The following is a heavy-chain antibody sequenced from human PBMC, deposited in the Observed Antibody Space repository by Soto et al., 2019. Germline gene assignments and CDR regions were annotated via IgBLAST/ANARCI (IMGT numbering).Heavy chain of an antibody. CDR1: GYTFTSYG. J-gene: IGHJ5*02. Sequence: GASVKVSCKASGYTFTSYGISWVRQAPGQGLEWMGWISAYNGNTNYAQKLQGRVTMTTDTSTSTAYMELRSLRSDDTAVYYCATERITMVRGVIIRWFDPWGQGTLVTVSS. D-gene: IGHD3-10*01. CDR2: ISAYNGNT. V-gene: IGHV1-18*01. CDR3: ATERITMVRGVIIRWFDP.